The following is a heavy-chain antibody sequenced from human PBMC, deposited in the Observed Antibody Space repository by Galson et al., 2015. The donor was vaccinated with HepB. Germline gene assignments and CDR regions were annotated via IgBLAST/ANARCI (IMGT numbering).Heavy chain of an antibody. V-gene: IGHV3-23*01. Sequence: SLRLSCAASGFTFSSYAMSWVRQAPGKGLEWVSAISGSGGNTYYADSVKGRFTISRDNSKNTLYLQMNSLRVEDTAVYYCAKDRAESRGGSGSYHYWGQGTPVTVSS. J-gene: IGHJ4*02. CDR2: ISGSGGNT. D-gene: IGHD3-10*01. CDR3: AKDRAESRGGSGSYHY. CDR1: GFTFSSYA.